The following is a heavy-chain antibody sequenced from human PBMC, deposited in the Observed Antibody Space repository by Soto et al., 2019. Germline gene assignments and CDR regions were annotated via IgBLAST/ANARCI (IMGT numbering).Heavy chain of an antibody. CDR3: ARGALKGGYFGL. CDR2: IYYSGST. D-gene: IGHD3-16*01. Sequence: QVQLQESGPGLVKPSQTLSLTCTVSGGSISSGDYYWSWIRQPPGKGLEWIGYIYYSGSTYYNPSLKSRVTISVDTSKNQFSPKLSSVTAADTAVDCCARGALKGGYFGLWGRGTLVTVSS. J-gene: IGHJ2*01. V-gene: IGHV4-30-4*01. CDR1: GGSISSGDYY.